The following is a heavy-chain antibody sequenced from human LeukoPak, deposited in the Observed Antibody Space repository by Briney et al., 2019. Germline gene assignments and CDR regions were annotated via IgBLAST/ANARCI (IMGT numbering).Heavy chain of an antibody. D-gene: IGHD2-15*01. CDR2: ISGSGGST. CDR1: GFTFSSYA. V-gene: IGHV3-23*01. J-gene: IGHJ6*03. Sequence: GGSLRLSCAASGFTFSSYAMSWVRQAPGKGLEWVSAISGSGGSTYYADSVKGRFTISRDNSKNTLYLQMNSLRAEDTAVYYCAKVVEGAKWSGYYYYMDVWGKGTTVTVSS. CDR3: AKVVEGAKWSGYYYYMDV.